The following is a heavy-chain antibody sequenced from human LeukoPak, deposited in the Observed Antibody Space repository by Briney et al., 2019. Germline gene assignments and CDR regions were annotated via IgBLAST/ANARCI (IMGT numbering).Heavy chain of an antibody. Sequence: SETLSLTCAVYGGSFSGYYWSWIRQPPGKGLEWIGEINHSGSTNYNPSLKSRVTISVDTSKNQFSLKLSSVTDADTAVYYCARDYASGYYYYMDVWGEGTTVTVSS. CDR3: ARDYASGYYYYMDV. J-gene: IGHJ6*03. V-gene: IGHV4-34*01. D-gene: IGHD3-16*01. CDR1: GGSFSGYY. CDR2: INHSGST.